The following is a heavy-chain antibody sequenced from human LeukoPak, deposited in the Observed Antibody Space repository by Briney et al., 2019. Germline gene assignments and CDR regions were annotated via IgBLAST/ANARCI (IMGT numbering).Heavy chain of an antibody. J-gene: IGHJ3*02. Sequence: SETLSLTCTVSGGSISSYYWSWIRQPPGKGLEWIGYIYYSGSTNYNPSLKSRVTISVDTSKNQFSLKLSSVTAADTAVYYCARRELSNGAFDIWGQGTMVTVSS. V-gene: IGHV4-59*01. D-gene: IGHD1-26*01. CDR1: GGSISSYY. CDR2: IYYSGST. CDR3: ARRELSNGAFDI.